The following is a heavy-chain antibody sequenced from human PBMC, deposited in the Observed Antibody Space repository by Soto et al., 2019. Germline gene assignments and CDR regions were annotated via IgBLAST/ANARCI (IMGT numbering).Heavy chain of an antibody. V-gene: IGHV4-39*07. CDR2: IYYSGST. CDR3: ARESYYYDNSGTKYYYGMDV. CDR1: GGSISSSSYY. J-gene: IGHJ6*02. D-gene: IGHD3-22*01. Sequence: QLQLQESGPGLVKPSETLSLTCTVSGGSISSSSYYWGWIRQPPGKGLEWIGSIYYSGSTYYNPSLKSRVTISVDTSKNQFSLKLSSVTAADTAVYYCARESYYYDNSGTKYYYGMDVWGQGTTVTVSS.